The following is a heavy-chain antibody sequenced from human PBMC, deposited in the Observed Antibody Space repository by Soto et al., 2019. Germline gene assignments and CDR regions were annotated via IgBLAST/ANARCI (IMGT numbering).Heavy chain of an antibody. CDR1: GFTFSSYW. CDR3: ARFYYDSSGYLPSPYYYYYGMDV. Sequence: GGPLRLCCAACGFTFSSYWMSWVRQAPGKGLEWVANIKQDGSEKYYVDSVKGRFTISRDNAKNSLYLQMNSLRAEDTAVYYCARFYYDSSGYLPSPYYYYYGMDVWGQGTTVTVSS. CDR2: IKQDGSEK. J-gene: IGHJ6*02. V-gene: IGHV3-7*04. D-gene: IGHD3-22*01.